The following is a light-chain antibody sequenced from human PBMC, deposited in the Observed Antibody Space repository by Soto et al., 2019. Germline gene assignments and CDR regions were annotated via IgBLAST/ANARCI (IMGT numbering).Light chain of an antibody. CDR2: AAS. CDR3: QQRSDSPIT. Sequence: EIVLTQSPAILSLSPGERATLSCRASQSVSSYLTWYQQKPGQAPSLLIYAASNRDTGIPARFSGSGSGIDFTLTISSLDPEDSAVYYRQQRSDSPITSGGGTKVESK. J-gene: IGKJ4*01. V-gene: IGKV3-11*01. CDR1: QSVSSY.